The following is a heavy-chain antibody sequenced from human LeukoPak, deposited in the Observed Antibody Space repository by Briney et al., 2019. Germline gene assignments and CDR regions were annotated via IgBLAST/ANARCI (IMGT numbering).Heavy chain of an antibody. CDR2: IKQDGSET. D-gene: IGHD3-22*01. Sequence: GVSLRLSCAASGFTSSTYWMSWVRQAPGKGLEWVASIKQDGSETYYVDSVKGRFTLSRDNAKNSLYLQMNSLRADDTAVYYCARDRDSRWHFDLWGRGTLVTVSS. CDR1: GFTSSTYW. CDR3: ARDRDSRWHFDL. J-gene: IGHJ2*01. V-gene: IGHV3-7*01.